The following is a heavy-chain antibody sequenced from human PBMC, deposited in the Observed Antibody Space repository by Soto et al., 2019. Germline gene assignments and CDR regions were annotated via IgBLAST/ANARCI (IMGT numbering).Heavy chain of an antibody. D-gene: IGHD3-10*01. V-gene: IGHV1-3*01. Sequence: ASVKVSCKASGYTFTSYAMHWVRQAPGQRLEWMGWINAGNGNTKYSQKFQGRVTITRDTSASTAYMELSSLRSEDTAVYYCARGVHDPDYYYYYYYMDVWGKGTTVTVSS. J-gene: IGHJ6*03. CDR1: GYTFTSYA. CDR2: INAGNGNT. CDR3: ARGVHDPDYYYYYYYMDV.